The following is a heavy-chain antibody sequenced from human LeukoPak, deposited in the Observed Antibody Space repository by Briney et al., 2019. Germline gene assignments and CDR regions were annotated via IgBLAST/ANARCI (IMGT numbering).Heavy chain of an antibody. J-gene: IGHJ5*02. CDR3: ARGVRSPHWFDP. V-gene: IGHV4-59*01. Sequence: PSETLSLTCTVSGGSISSYYWSWIRQPPGKGLEWIGYIYYSGSTNYNPSLKSRVTISVDTSRNQFSLKLSSVTAADTAVYYCARGVRSPHWFDPWGQGTLVTVSS. CDR1: GGSISSYY. D-gene: IGHD4/OR15-4a*01. CDR2: IYYSGST.